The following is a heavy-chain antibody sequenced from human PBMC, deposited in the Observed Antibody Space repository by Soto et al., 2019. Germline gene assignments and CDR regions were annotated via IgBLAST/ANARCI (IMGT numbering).Heavy chain of an antibody. V-gene: IGHV3-30*03. CDR2: ISCGGSNT. CDR1: GFTFSSYG. CDR3: ARGRDGYYFY. Sequence: PGGSLRLSCAASGFTFSSYGMHWVRQAPGKGLEWVAVISCGGSNTYYADSVKGRFTISRDNSENTLSLQMNSLRADDTAVYYCARGRDGYYFYWGEGTLVTVSS. D-gene: IGHD3-3*01. J-gene: IGHJ4*02.